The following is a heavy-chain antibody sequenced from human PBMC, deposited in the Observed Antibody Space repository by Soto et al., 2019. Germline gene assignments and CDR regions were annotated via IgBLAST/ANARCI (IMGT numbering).Heavy chain of an antibody. J-gene: IGHJ6*03. V-gene: IGHV1-8*01. D-gene: IGHD2-2*01. CDR3: ARRRVIIVVVPAATHHHYYYYYYMDV. CDR2: MNPNSGNT. Sequence: ASVKVSCKASGYTFTSYDINWVRQATGQGLEWMGWMNPNSGNTGYAQKFQGRVTMTRNTSISTAYMELSSLRSEDTAVYYCARRRVIIVVVPAATHHHYYYYYYMDVWGKGTTVTVSS. CDR1: GYTFTSYD.